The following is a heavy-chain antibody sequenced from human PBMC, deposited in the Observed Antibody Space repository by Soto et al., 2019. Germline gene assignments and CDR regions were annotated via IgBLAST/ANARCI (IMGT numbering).Heavy chain of an antibody. D-gene: IGHD5-18*01. CDR3: ARGKARIRIQLWKTYYYYGMDV. CDR2: IYYSGST. Sequence: LSLTCTVSGGSINSGDYHWSWIRQSPGKGLEWIGAIYYSGSTYYNPSLKSRIRISVDTSKNQFSLKVNSVTAADTAVYYCARGKARIRIQLWKTYYYYGMDVWGQGTTVTVSS. J-gene: IGHJ6*02. V-gene: IGHV4-30-4*01. CDR1: GGSINSGDYH.